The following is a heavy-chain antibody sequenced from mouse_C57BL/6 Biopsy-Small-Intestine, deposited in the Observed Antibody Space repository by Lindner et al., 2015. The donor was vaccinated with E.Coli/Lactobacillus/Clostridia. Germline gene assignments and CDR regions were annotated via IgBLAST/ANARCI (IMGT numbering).Heavy chain of an antibody. Sequence: VQLQESGHELVKPGDSVKISCKASGYLFTGYFMNWVMQSHGKSLEWIGRLNPYNGDSFYNQKFKGKATLTVDKSSTTAHMEFRSLTSEDSAVYFCARILDGNYVDYFAMDYWGQGTTVTVSS. J-gene: IGHJ4*01. CDR1: GYLFTGYF. V-gene: IGHV1-20*01. CDR2: LNPYNGDS. D-gene: IGHD2-1*01. CDR3: ARILDGNYVDYFAMDY.